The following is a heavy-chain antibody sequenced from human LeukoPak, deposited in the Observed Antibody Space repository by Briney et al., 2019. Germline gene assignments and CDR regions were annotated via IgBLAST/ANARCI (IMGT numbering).Heavy chain of an antibody. CDR2: IYHSGST. J-gene: IGHJ3*02. V-gene: IGHV4-30-2*01. CDR3: ARGALYYDSSGYYYRDAFDI. D-gene: IGHD3-22*01. Sequence: SQTLSLTCAVSGGSISSGGYSWSWIRQPPGKGLEWIRYIYHSGSTYYNPSLKSRVTISVDRSKNQFSLKLSSVTAADTAVYYSARGALYYDSSGYYYRDAFDIWGQGTMVTVSS. CDR1: GGSISSGGYS.